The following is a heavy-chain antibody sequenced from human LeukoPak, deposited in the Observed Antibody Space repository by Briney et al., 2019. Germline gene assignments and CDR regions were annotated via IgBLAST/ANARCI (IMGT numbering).Heavy chain of an antibody. Sequence: GGSLRLSCAATGFSIENDWMSWVRQAPGKGLEWVGRVKSYNAGGTTHYAAPVKGRFIISRDDSKNMLYLQMDSLKTEDTAVYYCTLIQGWGAGSYFLDYWGQGALVTVSS. D-gene: IGHD3-10*01. V-gene: IGHV3-15*01. CDR2: VKSYNAGGTT. CDR1: GFSIENDW. CDR3: TLIQGWGAGSYFLDY. J-gene: IGHJ4*02.